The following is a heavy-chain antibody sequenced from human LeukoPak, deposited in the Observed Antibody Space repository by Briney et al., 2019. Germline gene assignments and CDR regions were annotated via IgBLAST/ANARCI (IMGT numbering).Heavy chain of an antibody. Sequence: PGGSLRLSCAASGLTFSGQWMDWVRQAPGQGLEWVANIKYDGSEEYYADSVKGRFTISRDNAKNSLSLQMNYVRAGDTAIYYCAYTNHLTYWGQGTLVTVSS. CDR1: GLTFSGQW. V-gene: IGHV3-7*01. J-gene: IGHJ4*02. CDR3: AYTNHLTY. CDR2: IKYDGSEE. D-gene: IGHD3-16*01.